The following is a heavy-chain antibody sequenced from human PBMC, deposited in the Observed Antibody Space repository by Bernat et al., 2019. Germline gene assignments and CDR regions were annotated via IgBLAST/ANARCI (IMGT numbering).Heavy chain of an antibody. V-gene: IGHV3-30-3*01. CDR1: GFTFSSYA. CDR2: ISYDGSNK. CDR3: AREAGKFFDY. Sequence: QVQLVESGGGVVQPGRSLRLSCAASGFTFSSYAMHLVRQAPGKGLEGVAVISYDGSNKYYAASVKGRFTISRDNSKNTLYLQMNSLRAEDTAVYYCAREAGKFFDYWGQGTLVTVSS. J-gene: IGHJ4*02. D-gene: IGHD6-19*01.